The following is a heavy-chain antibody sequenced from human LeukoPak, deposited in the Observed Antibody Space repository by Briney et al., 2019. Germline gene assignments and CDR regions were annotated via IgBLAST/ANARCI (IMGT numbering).Heavy chain of an antibody. Sequence: PSETLSLTCTVSGGSISSSSYYWGWIRQPPGKGLEWFGSIYYSGSTYYNPSLKSRVTISVDTSKNQFSLKLSSVTAADTAVYYCARQRRLLWFGESLPGYWGQGTLVTVSS. J-gene: IGHJ4*02. V-gene: IGHV4-39*01. D-gene: IGHD3-10*01. CDR2: IYYSGST. CDR1: GGSISSSSYY. CDR3: ARQRRLLWFGESLPGY.